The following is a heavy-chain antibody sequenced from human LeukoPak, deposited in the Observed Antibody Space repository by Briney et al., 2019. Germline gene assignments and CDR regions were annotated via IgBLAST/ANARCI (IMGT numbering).Heavy chain of an antibody. D-gene: IGHD5-18*01. CDR3: ARDFRYSLDF. Sequence: PGGSLRLSCAASGFTFSSYEMNWVRQAPGKGLEWVSYISSSGSTIYYADSVKGRFTISRDNAKNSLYLQMNLLRDEDTAVYYCARDFRYSLDFWGQGTLVTISS. CDR2: ISSSGSTI. J-gene: IGHJ4*02. V-gene: IGHV3-48*03. CDR1: GFTFSSYE.